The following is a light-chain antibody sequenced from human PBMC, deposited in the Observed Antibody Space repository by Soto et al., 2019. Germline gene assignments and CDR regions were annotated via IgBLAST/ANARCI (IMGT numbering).Light chain of an antibody. V-gene: IGKV3-20*01. CDR2: DVS. CDR1: QSVTSTF. Sequence: IVLTQSPGTLPLSPGERATLSCRASQSVTSTFLAWYQQKPGQAPRLLIYDVSTRATGIPERFSGSGSGTDFTLTISRLEPEDFGVYYCQQYDSPPLTFGGGTKVEI. J-gene: IGKJ4*01. CDR3: QQYDSPPLT.